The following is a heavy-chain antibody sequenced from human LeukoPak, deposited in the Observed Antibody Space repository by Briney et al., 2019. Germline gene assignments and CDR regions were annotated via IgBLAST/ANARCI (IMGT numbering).Heavy chain of an antibody. CDR1: GGSFSGYY. D-gene: IGHD4-17*01. Sequence: PSETLSLTCAVYGGSFSGYYWSWIRQPPGKGLEWIGEINHSGSTNYNPSLKSRVTISVDTSKNQFSLKLSSVTAADTAVYYCARMQTVTTTGEDYWGQGTLVTVSS. V-gene: IGHV4-34*01. J-gene: IGHJ4*02. CDR3: ARMQTVTTTGEDY. CDR2: INHSGST.